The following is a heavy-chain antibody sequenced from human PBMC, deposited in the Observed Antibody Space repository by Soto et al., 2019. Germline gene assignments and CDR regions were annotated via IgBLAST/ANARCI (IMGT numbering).Heavy chain of an antibody. CDR3: ARYTWGVAGSKMFDD. V-gene: IGHV1-8*01. Sequence: QVQLVQSGAEVKKPGASVKVSCKASGYTFTSYDINWVLQATGQGLEWMGWMNPNSGNTGYAQKFQGRVTMTRNNSISTAYMELSSLRSEDTAVYYCARYTWGVAGSKMFDDWGQGTLVTVSS. D-gene: IGHD6-19*01. J-gene: IGHJ4*02. CDR1: GYTFTSYD. CDR2: MNPNSGNT.